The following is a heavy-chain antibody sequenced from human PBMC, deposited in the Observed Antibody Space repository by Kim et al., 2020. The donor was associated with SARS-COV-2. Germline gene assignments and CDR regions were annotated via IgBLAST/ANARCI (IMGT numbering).Heavy chain of an antibody. D-gene: IGHD6-19*01. J-gene: IGHJ4*02. Sequence: YALSVKGRITINPDASKHQVSLQLNSVTPEDTAVYYCARDRQRAGTGVDYWGQGTLVTVSS. V-gene: IGHV6-1*01. CDR3: ARDRQRAGTGVDY.